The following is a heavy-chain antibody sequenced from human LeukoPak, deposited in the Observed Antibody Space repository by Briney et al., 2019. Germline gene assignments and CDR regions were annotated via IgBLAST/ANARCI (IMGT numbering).Heavy chain of an antibody. CDR3: ATSIAARLAPLDY. CDR2: IYPGDSDT. CDR1: GYTFTSYW. V-gene: IGHV5-51*01. J-gene: IGHJ4*02. D-gene: IGHD6-6*01. Sequence: GESLKISCKGSGYTFTSYWIAWVRPMPGKGLELMGIIYPGDSDTSYSPSFQGQVTISADKSISTAYLQWSSLRASDTAMYYCATSIAARLAPLDYWGQGTLVTVSS.